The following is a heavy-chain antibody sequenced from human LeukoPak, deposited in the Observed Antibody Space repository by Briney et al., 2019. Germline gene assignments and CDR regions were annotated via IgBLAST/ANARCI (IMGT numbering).Heavy chain of an antibody. D-gene: IGHD5-24*01. CDR3: ARWRWQQSEFDH. CDR1: GFTFSSFS. Sequence: GGSLRLSCAASGFTFSSFSMARVRQAPGRGLEWVANIRQDGSGMEYVDSVKGRFTISRDNAKNSLDMQRNSLRVDDTAVYYCARWRWQQSEFDHWGQGTLVTVSS. J-gene: IGHJ4*02. V-gene: IGHV3-7*01. CDR2: IRQDGSGM.